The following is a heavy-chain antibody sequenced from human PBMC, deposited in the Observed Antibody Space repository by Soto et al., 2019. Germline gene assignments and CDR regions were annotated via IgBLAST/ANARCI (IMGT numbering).Heavy chain of an antibody. J-gene: IGHJ6*02. CDR1: GDSINNTYW. CDR2: IYHTGGR. Sequence: SETLSLTCFVSGDSINNTYWWSWVRQAPEKGLEWIGEIYHTGGRSYMPSLRGRITLSVDTSKNQFSLKLTSVTAADTAVYYCARIRFDNSGYPSYYYGMDVWGQGTTVTVSS. D-gene: IGHD5-12*01. CDR3: ARIRFDNSGYPSYYYGMDV. V-gene: IGHV4-4*02.